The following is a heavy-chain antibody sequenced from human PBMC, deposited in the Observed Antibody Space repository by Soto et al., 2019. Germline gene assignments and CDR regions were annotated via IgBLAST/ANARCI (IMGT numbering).Heavy chain of an antibody. D-gene: IGHD1-7*01. CDR2: ISYDGSNK. V-gene: IGHV3-30*18. Sequence: GGSLRLSCAASGFTFSSYGMHWVRQAPGKGLEWVAVISYDGSNKYYADSVKGRFTISRDNSKNTLYLQMNSLRAEDTAVYYCAKEITGTTVVEDYWGQGTLVTVSS. CDR3: AKEITGTTVVEDY. CDR1: GFTFSSYG. J-gene: IGHJ4*02.